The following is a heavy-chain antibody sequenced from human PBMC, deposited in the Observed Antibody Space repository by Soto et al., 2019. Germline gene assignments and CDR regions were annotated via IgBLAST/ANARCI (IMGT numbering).Heavy chain of an antibody. D-gene: IGHD6-6*01. J-gene: IGHJ6*02. CDR2: TYYRSKWYN. V-gene: IGHV6-1*01. CDR3: ARDRSSSSLFYYYHYYGMDV. Sequence: SQTLSLTCAISGDSVSSNSAAWNWIRQSPSRGLEWLGRTYYRSKWYNDYAVSVKSRITINPDTSKTQFSPQLNSVTPEDTAVYYCARDRSSSSLFYYYHYYGMDVWGQGTTVTVSS. CDR1: GDSVSSNSAA.